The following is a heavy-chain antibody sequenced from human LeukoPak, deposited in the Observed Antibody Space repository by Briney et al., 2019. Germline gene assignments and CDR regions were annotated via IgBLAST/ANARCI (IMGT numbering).Heavy chain of an antibody. J-gene: IGHJ4*02. V-gene: IGHV3-23*01. Sequence: PGGSLRLSCAASGFTFSSYAMSWVRQAPGKGLEWVSAISGSGGSTYYADSVKGRFTISRDNSKNTLYLQMNSLRAEDTAVYYCAKARRYDFWSGWDYWGQGTLVTVSS. CDR3: AKARRYDFWSGWDY. CDR1: GFTFSSYA. CDR2: ISGSGGST. D-gene: IGHD3-3*01.